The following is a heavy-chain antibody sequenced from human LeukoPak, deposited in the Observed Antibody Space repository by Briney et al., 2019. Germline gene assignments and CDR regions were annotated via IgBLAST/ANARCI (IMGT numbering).Heavy chain of an antibody. J-gene: IGHJ5*01. CDR2: IYVADSDT. CDR1: GYMFNSYW. D-gene: IGHD3-10*01. Sequence: GESLKISCKGSGYMFNSYWIAWVRQMPGKGLEYMGIIYVADSDTRYSPSFQGQVTISADKSMRTAYLQWNSLKASDTAMYYCARRRFTLVRGVMSRWFDSWGQGTLVTVSS. CDR3: ARRRFTLVRGVMSRWFDS. V-gene: IGHV5-51*01.